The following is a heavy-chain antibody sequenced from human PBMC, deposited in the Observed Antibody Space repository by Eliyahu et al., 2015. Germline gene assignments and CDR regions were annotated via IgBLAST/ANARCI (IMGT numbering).Heavy chain of an antibody. J-gene: IGHJ4*02. D-gene: IGHD3-22*01. Sequence: EVQLVESGGGLVQPGGSLRLSCAASGFTVXSNYMSWVRQAPGKGLEGVSVIYSGGSAYYADSVKGRFTISRDNSKNTLYLQMNSLRAEDTAVYYCARDGRYDSSGYYRDYWGQGTLVTVSS. V-gene: IGHV3-66*01. CDR1: GFTVXSNY. CDR3: ARDGRYDSSGYYRDY. CDR2: IYSGGSA.